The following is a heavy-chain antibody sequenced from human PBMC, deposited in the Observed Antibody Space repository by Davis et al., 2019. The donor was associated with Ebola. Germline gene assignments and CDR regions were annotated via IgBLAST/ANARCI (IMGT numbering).Heavy chain of an antibody. D-gene: IGHD2-21*02. J-gene: IGHJ3*02. Sequence: PGGSLRLSCAASGFTFSSYAMSWVRQAPGKGLEWVSAISGSGGSTYYADSVKGRFTISRDNSKNTLYLQMNSLRAEDTAVYYCAKANPRINSRTCVRRGDCYSFYRAFDIWGQGTMVTVSS. CDR1: GFTFSSYA. V-gene: IGHV3-23*01. CDR3: AKANPRINSRTCVRRGDCYSFYRAFDI. CDR2: ISGSGGST.